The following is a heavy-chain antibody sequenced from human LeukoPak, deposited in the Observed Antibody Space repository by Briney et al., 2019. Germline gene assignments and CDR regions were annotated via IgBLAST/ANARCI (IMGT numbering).Heavy chain of an antibody. CDR1: GGSISSSSYY. J-gene: IGHJ6*02. CDR2: IYYSGST. CDR3: ARHRGATYCSSTSCQKFGYYYYGMDV. D-gene: IGHD2-2*01. V-gene: IGHV4-39*01. Sequence: SETLSLTCTVSGGSISSSSYYWGWIRQPPGKGLEWIGSIYYSGSTYYNPSLKSRVTISVDTSKNQFSLKLSSVTAADTAVYYCARHRGATYCSSTSCQKFGYYYYGMDVWGQGTTVTVSS.